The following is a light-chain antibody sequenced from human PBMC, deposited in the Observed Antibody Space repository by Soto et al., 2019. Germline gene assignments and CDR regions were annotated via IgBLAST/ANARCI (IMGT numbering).Light chain of an antibody. J-gene: IGLJ2*01. CDR3: CSYAGSYTLV. CDR1: SSDVGGYNY. CDR2: DVS. V-gene: IGLV2-11*01. Sequence: QSALTQPRSVSGSPGQSVTISCTGTSSDVGGYNYVSWYQQHTGKSPKLMIYDVSKRPSGVPDRFAGSKSGNTASLTISGLQADDEADYYCCSYAGSYTLVFGGGTKVTVL.